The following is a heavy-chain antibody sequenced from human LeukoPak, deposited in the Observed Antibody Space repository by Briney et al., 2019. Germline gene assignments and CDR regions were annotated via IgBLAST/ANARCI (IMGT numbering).Heavy chain of an antibody. CDR3: VRDLTCCGGDCF. D-gene: IGHD2-21*01. V-gene: IGHV3-7*01. Sequence: PGGSPRLSCAASGFTFSIYWMSWVRQAPGKGLEWVANMKQDGSDTYYVDFVKGCFTISRDSAKTSLYLQMNSLRADDAAVYYCVRDLTCCGGDCFWGQGTLVTVSS. CDR2: MKQDGSDT. J-gene: IGHJ4*02. CDR1: GFTFSIYW.